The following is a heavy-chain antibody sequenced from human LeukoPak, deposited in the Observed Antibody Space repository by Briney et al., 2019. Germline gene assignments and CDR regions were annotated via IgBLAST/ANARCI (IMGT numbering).Heavy chain of an antibody. V-gene: IGHV3-7*01. CDR1: GFTFSNYA. CDR2: IKQDGSEK. J-gene: IGHJ4*02. CDR3: ARDEKPGIAATGEFDY. Sequence: GGSLRLSCAASGFTFSNYAMTWVRQAPGKGLESVANIKQDGSEKYFVDSVKGRFTISRDNAKNSVYLQMNSLRAEDTAVYYCARDEKPGIAATGEFDYWGQGALVTVSS. D-gene: IGHD6-13*01.